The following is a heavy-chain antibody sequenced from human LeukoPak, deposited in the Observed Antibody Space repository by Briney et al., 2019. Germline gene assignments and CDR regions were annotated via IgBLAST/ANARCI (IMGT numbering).Heavy chain of an antibody. J-gene: IGHJ4*02. CDR3: ARDGCTNGVCYFYYFDY. Sequence: AASVKVSCKASGYTFTSYGISWVRQAPGQGLEWMGWISAYNGNTNYAQKLQGRVTMTTDTSTSTAYMELRSLRSDDTAVYYCARDGCTNGVCYFYYFDYWGQGTLVTVFS. V-gene: IGHV1-18*01. D-gene: IGHD2-8*01. CDR2: ISAYNGNT. CDR1: GYTFTSYG.